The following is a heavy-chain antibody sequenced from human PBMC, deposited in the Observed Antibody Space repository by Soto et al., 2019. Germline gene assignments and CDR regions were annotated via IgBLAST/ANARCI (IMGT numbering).Heavy chain of an antibody. CDR2: ISSSGSTI. CDR1: GFTFSSYE. CDR3: ARSWIHRYALSMDV. Sequence: PGGSLRLSCAASGFTFSSYEMNWVRQAPGKGLEWVSYISSSGSTIYYADSVKGRFTISRDNAKNSLYLQMNSLRAEDTAVYYCARSWIHRYALSMDVWGQGTTVTVSS. D-gene: IGHD5-12*01. J-gene: IGHJ6*02. V-gene: IGHV3-48*03.